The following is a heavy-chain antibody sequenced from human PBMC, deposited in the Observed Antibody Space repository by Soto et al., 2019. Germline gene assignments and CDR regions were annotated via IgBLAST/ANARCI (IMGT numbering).Heavy chain of an antibody. Sequence: PSETLSLTCPVPDCSISSGRYSWSWIRQPPGKGLEYIGYIYNSGSTNYNPSLKSRDTMSIDPSKNQFSLKLTSVKAVDTYVYYCARREIQDPIDYWGQGTLVTVSS. J-gene: IGHJ4*02. CDR3: ARREIQDPIDY. CDR2: IYNSGST. V-gene: IGHV4-61*01. D-gene: IGHD1-26*01. CDR1: DCSISSGRYS.